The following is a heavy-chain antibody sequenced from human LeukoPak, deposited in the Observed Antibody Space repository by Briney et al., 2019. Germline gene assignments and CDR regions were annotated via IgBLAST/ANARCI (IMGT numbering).Heavy chain of an antibody. V-gene: IGHV4-59*01. J-gene: IGHJ3*02. CDR2: IYYSGST. Sequence: SETLSLTCTVSGGSISSYYWSWIRQPPGKGLEWIGYIYYSGSTNYNPSLKSRVTISVDTSKNQFSLKLSSVTAADTAVYYCARPGVLGAFDIWGQGTMVTVSS. D-gene: IGHD3-10*01. CDR3: ARPGVLGAFDI. CDR1: GGSISSYY.